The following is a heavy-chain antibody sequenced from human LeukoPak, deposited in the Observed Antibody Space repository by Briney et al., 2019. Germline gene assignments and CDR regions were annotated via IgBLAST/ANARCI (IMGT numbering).Heavy chain of an antibody. CDR3: AREPGYSSELGINY. Sequence: GGSLRLSCAASGFTFSSYGMHWVRQAPGKGLEWVAVIWYDGSNKYYADSVKGRFTISRDNSKNTLYLQMNSLRAEDTAVYYCAREPGYSSELGINYWGQGTLVTVSS. V-gene: IGHV3-33*01. CDR2: IWYDGSNK. D-gene: IGHD6-19*01. CDR1: GFTFSSYG. J-gene: IGHJ4*02.